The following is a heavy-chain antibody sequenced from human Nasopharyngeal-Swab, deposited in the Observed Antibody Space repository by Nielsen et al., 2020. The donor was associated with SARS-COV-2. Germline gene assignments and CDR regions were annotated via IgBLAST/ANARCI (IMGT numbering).Heavy chain of an antibody. CDR3: ARGEGSGWFYFDS. J-gene: IGHJ4*02. CDR1: GGSISSGGYY. D-gene: IGHD6-25*01. Sequence: SETLSLTCSVSGGSISSGGYYWIWIRQNPGQGLEWIGYIYNTGSSYTNPSLQRRLSISVDKSRNQFFLNLTSVTAADTAIYYCARGEGSGWFYFDSWGQGMLVTVSS. V-gene: IGHV4-31*03. CDR2: IYNTGSS.